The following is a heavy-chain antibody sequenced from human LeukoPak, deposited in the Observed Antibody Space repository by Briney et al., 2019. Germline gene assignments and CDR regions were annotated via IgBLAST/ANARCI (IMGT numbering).Heavy chain of an antibody. V-gene: IGHV4-59*01. CDR2: IYYSGYT. CDR1: GGAISSYY. J-gene: IGHJ4*02. Sequence: PSETLSLTCTVSGGAISSYYWSWIRQPPVKGLEWIGYIYYSGYTNYNPSLKSRVTISVDTSKNQFSLKLSSVTAADTAVYYCARSYSSSWAPFDYWGQGTLVTVSS. CDR3: ARSYSSSWAPFDY. D-gene: IGHD6-13*01.